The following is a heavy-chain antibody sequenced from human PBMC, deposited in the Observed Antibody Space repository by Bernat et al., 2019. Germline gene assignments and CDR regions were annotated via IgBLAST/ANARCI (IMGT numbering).Heavy chain of an antibody. Sequence: QITLKESGPTVVKPTQTLTLTCTFSGFSLSTRGVGVGWIRQPPGKALEWLALIYWDDDKRYSPSLKSRLTITKYTSTNQVVLTVTNVDPEDTATYYCAHRLPLMSYYNYGRFDYWGQGTLVAVSS. D-gene: IGHD3-10*01. J-gene: IGHJ4*02. V-gene: IGHV2-5*02. CDR1: GFSLSTRGVG. CDR3: AHRLPLMSYYNYGRFDY. CDR2: IYWDDDK.